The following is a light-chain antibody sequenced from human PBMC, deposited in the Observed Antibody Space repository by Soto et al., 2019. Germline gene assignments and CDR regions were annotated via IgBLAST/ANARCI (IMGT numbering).Light chain of an antibody. Sequence: ILLTQSPSSLSASVGNIFTITCRASQRIDSSFAWYQQKPGKARKLLIYAASSLQSGLPSRFSGSGSGTAFTLTISSLQSEDFAPYYCQQLHDYPITFGQG. CDR2: AAS. V-gene: IGKV1-9*01. CDR1: QRIDSS. J-gene: IGKJ5*01. CDR3: QQLHDYPIT.